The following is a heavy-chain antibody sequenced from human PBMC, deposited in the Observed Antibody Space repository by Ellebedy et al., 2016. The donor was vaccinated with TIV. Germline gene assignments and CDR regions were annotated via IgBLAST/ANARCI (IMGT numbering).Heavy chain of an antibody. V-gene: IGHV1-2*02. D-gene: IGHD6-19*01. Sequence: AASVKVSCKASGYTFTGYYMHWVRQAPGQGLEGMGWINPNSGGTNYAQKFQGRVTMTRDTSISTAYMELSRLRSDDTAVYYCARDGIAVAGTGWFDPWGQGTLVTVSS. J-gene: IGHJ5*02. CDR2: INPNSGGT. CDR3: ARDGIAVAGTGWFDP. CDR1: GYTFTGYY.